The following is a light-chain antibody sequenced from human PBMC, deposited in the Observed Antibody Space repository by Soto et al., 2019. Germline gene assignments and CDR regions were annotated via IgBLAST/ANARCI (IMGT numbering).Light chain of an antibody. V-gene: IGLV1-44*01. CDR1: TSNIGSNS. CDR2: SDN. Sequence: QSVLTQPPSASGTPGQRVTISCSGSTSNIGSNSVNWYQHLPGAAPKVLMYSDNQRPSGVPDRFSGSKSGTSASLAISGLQSDDEADYYCAAWDDSLIGPVFGGGTKVTVL. J-gene: IGLJ3*02. CDR3: AAWDDSLIGPV.